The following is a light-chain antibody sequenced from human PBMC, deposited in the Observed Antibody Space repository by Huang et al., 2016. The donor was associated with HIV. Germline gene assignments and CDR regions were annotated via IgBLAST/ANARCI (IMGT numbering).Light chain of an antibody. J-gene: IGKJ1*01. CDR3: QQTYSTPRT. Sequence: DIQMTQSPSSLSASVGDRVTITCRASQTINTYLNWYQQKPGKAPKRLIYAASSLHSGVPSRFSGSGSGTDFTLTISGLQREDFATYFCQQTYSTPRTFGQGTRVEIK. CDR1: QTINTY. V-gene: IGKV1-39*01. CDR2: AAS.